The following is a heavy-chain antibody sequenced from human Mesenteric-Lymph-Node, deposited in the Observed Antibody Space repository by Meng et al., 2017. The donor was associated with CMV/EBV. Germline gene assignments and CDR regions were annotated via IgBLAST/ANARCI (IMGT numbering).Heavy chain of an antibody. D-gene: IGHD3-10*01. J-gene: IGHJ6*02. Sequence: FTGYYMHWVRQAPGQGLEWMGRINPNSGGTNYAQKFQGRVTMTRDTSISTAYMELSRLRSDDTAVYYCARNYYGSGSYYYYYYGMDVWGQGTTVTVSS. CDR2: INPNSGGT. CDR3: ARNYYGSGSYYYYYYGMDV. CDR1: FTGYY. V-gene: IGHV1-2*06.